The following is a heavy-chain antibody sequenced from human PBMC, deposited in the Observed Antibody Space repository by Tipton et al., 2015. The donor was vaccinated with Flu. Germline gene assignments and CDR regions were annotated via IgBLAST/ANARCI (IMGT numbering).Heavy chain of an antibody. Sequence: TLSLTCTVSGGSISSYYWSWIRQPPGKGLEWIGYIYYSGSTNYNPSLKSRVTMSVDTSKNQFSLKLSSVTAADTAVYYCARDLPHRYSGSYSWPLLWGQGTLVTVSS. D-gene: IGHD1-26*01. J-gene: IGHJ4*02. CDR1: GGSISSYY. CDR3: ARDLPHRYSGSYSWPLL. CDR2: IYYSGST. V-gene: IGHV4-59*12.